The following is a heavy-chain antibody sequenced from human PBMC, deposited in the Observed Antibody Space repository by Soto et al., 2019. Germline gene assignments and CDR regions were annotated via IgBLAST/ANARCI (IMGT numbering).Heavy chain of an antibody. CDR1: GFSLSRYA. CDR2: ISGCGGCSYSQ. V-gene: IGHV3-23*01. CDR3: AKTTGYHPLHWFDP. J-gene: IGHJ5*02. Sequence: GRTLRLSCVGSGFSLSRYAMSWVRQAPAKGLQLVSIISGCGGCSYSQYYADSGKGRFTVSRDKSKNTLYLQITSLRVEDTAVYYCAKTTGYHPLHWFDPWGQGTLVTVSS. D-gene: IGHD3-9*01.